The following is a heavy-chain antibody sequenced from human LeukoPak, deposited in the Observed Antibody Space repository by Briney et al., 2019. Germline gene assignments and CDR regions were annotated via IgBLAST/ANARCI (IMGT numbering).Heavy chain of an antibody. CDR3: ARIGYSSSCTDY. CDR2: ISGSGGST. J-gene: IGHJ4*02. CDR1: GFTFSSYA. V-gene: IGHV3-23*01. Sequence: PGGSLRLSCAASGFTFSSYAMSWVRQAPGKGLEWVSAISGSGGSTYYADSVKGRFTISRDNAKSSLYLQMNSLRAEDTAVYYCARIGYSSSCTDYWGQGTLVTVSS. D-gene: IGHD6-13*01.